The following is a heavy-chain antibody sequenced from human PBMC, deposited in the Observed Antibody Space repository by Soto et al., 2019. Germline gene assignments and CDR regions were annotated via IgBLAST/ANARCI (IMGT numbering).Heavy chain of an antibody. CDR2: IYYSGST. CDR1: GGSISSSSYY. CDR3: ALRVSTAGGWFDP. J-gene: IGHJ5*02. D-gene: IGHD4-17*01. V-gene: IGHV4-39*01. Sequence: SETLSLTCTVSGGSISSSSYYWGWIRQPPGKGLEWIGSIYYSGSTYYNPSLKSRVTISVDTSKNQFSLKLSSVTAADTAVYYCALRVSTAGGWFDPWGQGTLVTVSS.